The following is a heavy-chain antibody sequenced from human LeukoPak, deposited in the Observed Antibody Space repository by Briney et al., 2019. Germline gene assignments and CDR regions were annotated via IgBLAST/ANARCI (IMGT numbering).Heavy chain of an antibody. CDR1: GGSISSYY. CDR3: ARGGSSGWYKGPRGYFDY. CDR2: INHSGST. Sequence: SETLSLTCTVSGGSISSYYWSWIRQPPGKGLEWIGEINHSGSTNYNPSLKSRVTISVDTSKNQFSLKLSSVTAADTAVYYCARGGSSGWYKGPRGYFDYWGQGTLVTVSS. D-gene: IGHD6-19*01. V-gene: IGHV4-34*01. J-gene: IGHJ4*02.